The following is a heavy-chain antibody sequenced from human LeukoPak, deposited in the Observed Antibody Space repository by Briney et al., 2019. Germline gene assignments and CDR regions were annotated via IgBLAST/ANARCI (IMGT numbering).Heavy chain of an antibody. CDR1: VFTFSSYW. D-gene: IGHD3-22*01. J-gene: IGHJ4*02. CDR2: IKQGGSEK. CDR3: AREQDSSGY. V-gene: IGHV3-7*01. Sequence: GGSLRLSCAASVFTFSSYWMSLVRQAPGKGLEWVANIKQGGSEKYYVDSVKGRFTISRDNAKNSLYLQMNSLRAEDTAVYYCAREQDSSGYWGQGTLVTVSS.